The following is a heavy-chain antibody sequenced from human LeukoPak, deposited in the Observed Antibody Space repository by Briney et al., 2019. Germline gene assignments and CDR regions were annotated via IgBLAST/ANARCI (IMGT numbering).Heavy chain of an antibody. J-gene: IGHJ6*02. CDR1: GGSISNYY. V-gene: IGHV4-59*01. Sequence: SETLSLTCTVSGGSISNYYWSWIRQSPVKGLEWIGYIYFSGAANYNPSLKSRVTISVDTSKNQFSLKLSSVTAADTAVYYCAREDPQTTVPEGLDVWGQGTTVTVSS. CDR2: IYFSGAA. CDR3: AREDPQTTVPEGLDV. D-gene: IGHD4-17*01.